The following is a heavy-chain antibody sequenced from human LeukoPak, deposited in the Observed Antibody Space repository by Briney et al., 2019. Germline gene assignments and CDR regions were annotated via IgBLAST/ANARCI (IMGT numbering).Heavy chain of an antibody. Sequence: PGGSLRLSCVASGFTFSSYSMNWVRQAPGKGLEWVSSISSSSSYIYYADSVKGRFTISRDNAKNSLYLQMNSLRAEDTAVYYCARDMEGGSGSLVYYYGMDVWGQGTTVTVSS. CDR3: ARDMEGGSGSLVYYYGMDV. CDR2: ISSSSSYI. CDR1: GFTFSSYS. D-gene: IGHD1-26*01. J-gene: IGHJ6*02. V-gene: IGHV3-21*01.